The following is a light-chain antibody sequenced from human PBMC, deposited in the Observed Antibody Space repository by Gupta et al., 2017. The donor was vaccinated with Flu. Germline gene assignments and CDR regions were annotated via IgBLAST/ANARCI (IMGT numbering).Light chain of an antibody. Sequence: QSALTQPASVSGSPGQSITISCTGTSRDVGGYNYVSWYQQHPGKAPKLMIYEVSSRPSGVSNRFSGSKSGNTDSLTISGLQPEDEADYYCSSYTYSNIRVFGGGTKLTGL. V-gene: IGLV2-14*01. J-gene: IGLJ2*01. CDR1: SRDVGGYNY. CDR3: SSYTYSNIRV. CDR2: EVS.